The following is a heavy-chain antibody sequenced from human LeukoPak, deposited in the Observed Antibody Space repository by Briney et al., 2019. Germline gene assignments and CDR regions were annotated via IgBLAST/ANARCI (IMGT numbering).Heavy chain of an antibody. Sequence: GASVKFSCKASGYTFTSYGISWVRQAPGQGLEWMGWISAYNGNTNYAQKLQGRVTMTTDTSTSTAYMELRSLRSDDTAVYYCARDLGSSATSTNWFDPWGQGTLVTVSS. J-gene: IGHJ5*02. V-gene: IGHV1-18*01. D-gene: IGHD6-6*01. CDR1: GYTFTSYG. CDR2: ISAYNGNT. CDR3: ARDLGSSATSTNWFDP.